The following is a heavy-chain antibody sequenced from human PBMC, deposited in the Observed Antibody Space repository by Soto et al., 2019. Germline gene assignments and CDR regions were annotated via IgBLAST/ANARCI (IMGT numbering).Heavy chain of an antibody. Sequence: QVQLVQSGAEVKKPGASVKVSCKASGYTFTSYGISWVRQAPGQGLEWMGWISAYNGNTNYAQKFQGRDTMTTDTPTSTAYMELRSLRSDDTAVYYCARGEKYCTNGVCSFYGMDVLGQGTTVTVSS. J-gene: IGHJ6*02. V-gene: IGHV1-18*01. CDR1: GYTFTSYG. CDR2: ISAYNGNT. D-gene: IGHD2-8*01. CDR3: ARGEKYCTNGVCSFYGMDV.